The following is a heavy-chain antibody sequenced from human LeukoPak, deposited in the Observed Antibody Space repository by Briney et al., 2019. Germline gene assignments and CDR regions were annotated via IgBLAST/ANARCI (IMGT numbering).Heavy chain of an antibody. J-gene: IGHJ4*02. CDR3: ARDRTWNYFDY. CDR1: GFTFSRHG. CDR2: ISNDGSRK. V-gene: IGHV3-30*03. Sequence: GGSLRLSCAPSGFTFSRHGMHWVRQAPGKGLEWVAIISNDGSRKYYGHSVEGRFTISRDNSKNTLYLQMDSLRAEDTAVYYCARDRTWNYFDYWGQGTLVTVSS. D-gene: IGHD3-3*01.